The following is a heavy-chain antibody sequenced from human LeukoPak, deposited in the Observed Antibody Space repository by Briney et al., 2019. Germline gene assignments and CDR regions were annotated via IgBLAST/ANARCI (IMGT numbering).Heavy chain of an antibody. D-gene: IGHD3-3*01. CDR2: FDVEDGEI. Sequence: ASVKVSCKVSGYTLTQLSVHWVRQAPGKGLEWMGGFDVEDGEIIYAQKFQGRVTMTEDTSTDTAYMELSSLKSEDTAVYYCATNRQIMILGVVIMPAFDIWGQGTMVTVSS. CDR3: ATNRQIMILGVVIMPAFDI. V-gene: IGHV1-24*01. CDR1: GYTLTQLS. J-gene: IGHJ3*02.